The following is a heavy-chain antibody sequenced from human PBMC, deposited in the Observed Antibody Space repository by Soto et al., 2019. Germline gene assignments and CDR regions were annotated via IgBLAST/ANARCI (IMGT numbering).Heavy chain of an antibody. D-gene: IGHD3-10*01. Sequence: QVQLVQSGAEVRKPGASVKVSCKASGYSFSSYAMHWVRQAPGQRPEWVGWINVGNGNTKYSQKFQGRVTITRDTSASTAYMELSTLGSEDTAVYYCARVASYYYGSGTLLGEFWGQGTLVTVSS. CDR2: INVGNGNT. V-gene: IGHV1-3*01. CDR1: GYSFSSYA. J-gene: IGHJ4*02. CDR3: ARVASYYYGSGTLLGEF.